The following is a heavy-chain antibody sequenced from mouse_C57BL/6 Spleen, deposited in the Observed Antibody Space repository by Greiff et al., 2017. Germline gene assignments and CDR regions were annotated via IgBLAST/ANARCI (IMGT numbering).Heavy chain of an antibody. Sequence: EVKLMESGPGLVKPSQSLSLTCSVTGYSITSGYYWNWIRQFPGNKLEWMGYISYDGSNNYNPSLKNRISITRDTSKNQFFLKLNSVTTEDTATYYCARGGTGDGFDYWGQGTTLTVSS. CDR2: ISYDGSN. CDR1: GYSITSGYY. V-gene: IGHV3-6*01. CDR3: ARGGTGDGFDY. D-gene: IGHD4-1*01. J-gene: IGHJ2*01.